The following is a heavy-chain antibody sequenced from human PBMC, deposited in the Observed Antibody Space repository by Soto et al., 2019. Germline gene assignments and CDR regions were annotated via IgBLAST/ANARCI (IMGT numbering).Heavy chain of an antibody. V-gene: IGHV1-3*01. CDR2: INAGNGNT. D-gene: IGHD2-2*01. Sequence: QVQLVQSGAEVKKPGASVKVSCKASGYTFTSYAMHWVRQAPGQRLEWMGWINAGNGNTKYSQKFQGRVTMTRDTPASTAYMELSSLRSEDTAVYYCAGSTILGNWFDPWGQGTLVTVSS. J-gene: IGHJ5*02. CDR3: AGSTILGNWFDP. CDR1: GYTFTSYA.